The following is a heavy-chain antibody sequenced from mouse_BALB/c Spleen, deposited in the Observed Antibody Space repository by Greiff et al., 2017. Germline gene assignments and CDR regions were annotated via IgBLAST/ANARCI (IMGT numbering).Heavy chain of an antibody. J-gene: IGHJ4*01. CDR2: ISYSGST. V-gene: IGHV3-2*02. Sequence: VQLQQSGPGLVKPSQSLSLTCTVTGYSITSDYAWNWIRQFPGNKLEWMGYISYSGSTSYNPSLKSRISITRDTSKNQFFLQLNSVTTEDTATYYCARSDDYPMDYWGQGTSVTVSS. D-gene: IGHD2-4*01. CDR1: GYSITSDYA. CDR3: ARSDDYPMDY.